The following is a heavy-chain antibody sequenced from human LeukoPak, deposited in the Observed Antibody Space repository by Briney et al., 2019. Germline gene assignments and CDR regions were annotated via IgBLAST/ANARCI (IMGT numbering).Heavy chain of an antibody. CDR3: AKMEYYDFWSGYYTGQFDY. Sequence: GGSLRLSCAASGFTVSSNYMSWVRQAPGKGLEWVSVIYSGGSTYYADSVKGRFTISRGNSKNTLYLQMNSLRAEDTAVYYCAKMEYYDFWSGYYTGQFDYWGQRTLVTVSS. D-gene: IGHD3-3*01. CDR1: GFTVSSNY. V-gene: IGHV3-53*01. J-gene: IGHJ4*02. CDR2: IYSGGST.